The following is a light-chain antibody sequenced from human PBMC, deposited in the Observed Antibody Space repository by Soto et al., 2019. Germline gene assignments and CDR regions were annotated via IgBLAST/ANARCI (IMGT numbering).Light chain of an antibody. V-gene: IGKV1-13*02. Sequence: AIQLIQSPSSLSASVGDRVTITCRASQGISSAFAWYQQKPGKVPRLLIYDVSSLQSGVPSRFSGSGSGTDFTLTISSLQPEDFATYYCQQFDTYPLTFGQGTRLEIK. J-gene: IGKJ5*01. CDR1: QGISSA. CDR3: QQFDTYPLT. CDR2: DVS.